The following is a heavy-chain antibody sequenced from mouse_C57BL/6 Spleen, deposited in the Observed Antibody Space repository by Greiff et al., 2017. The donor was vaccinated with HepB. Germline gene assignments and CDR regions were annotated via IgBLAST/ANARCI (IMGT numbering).Heavy chain of an antibody. Sequence: ESGPELVKPGASVKISCKASGYAFSSSWMNWVKQRPGKGLEWIGRIYPGDGDTNYNGKFKGKATLTADKSSSTAYMQLSSLTSEDSAVYFCARDRDYGSFYFGVWGTGTTVTVSS. V-gene: IGHV1-82*01. CDR3: ARDRDYGSFYFGV. J-gene: IGHJ1*03. CDR2: IYPGDGDT. D-gene: IGHD1-1*01. CDR1: GYAFSSSW.